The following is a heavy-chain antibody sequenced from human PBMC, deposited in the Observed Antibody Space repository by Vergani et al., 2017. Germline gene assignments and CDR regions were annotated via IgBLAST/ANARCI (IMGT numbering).Heavy chain of an antibody. CDR1: GYTFTNYY. Sequence: QVLLVQSGAEVKKPGASVRVSCKTSGYTFTNYYIHWVRQAPGQGLEWMGTIKPSGGSTTYAQQFQGRLTMTRDTSTSTVYMDLSNLRSEDTAVYYCARPHGDILPPDPRRLDYWGQGTLVTVSS. V-gene: IGHV1-46*03. CDR2: IKPSGGST. CDR3: ARPHGDILPPDPRRLDY. J-gene: IGHJ4*02.